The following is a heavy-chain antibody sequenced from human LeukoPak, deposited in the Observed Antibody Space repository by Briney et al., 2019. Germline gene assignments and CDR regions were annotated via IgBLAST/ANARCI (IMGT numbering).Heavy chain of an antibody. Sequence: GGSLRLSCAASGFTFSGAWMSWVRQAPGKGLEWVANIKTDGSEKYYVDSVKGRFTISRDNAKNSLYLQMNSLRAEDTAVYYCARDLAWGGYWGQGTLVTVSS. V-gene: IGHV3-7*01. J-gene: IGHJ4*02. D-gene: IGHD7-27*01. CDR2: IKTDGSEK. CDR1: GFTFSGAW. CDR3: ARDLAWGGY.